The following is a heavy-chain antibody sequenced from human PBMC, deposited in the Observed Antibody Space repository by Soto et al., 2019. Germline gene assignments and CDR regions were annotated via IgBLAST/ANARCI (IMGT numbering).Heavy chain of an antibody. CDR3: ARGSYYTFWSGSKPNPLDV. CDR2: ISYDGSNT. Sequence: GGSLRLSCAASGFTFNSYSMHWVRQAPGKGLEWLTIISYDGSNTYYADSVKGRFTVSRDTSKNTLYLQMNSLRPEDTAVYYCARGSYYTFWSGSKPNPLDVWGQGTTVTVSS. CDR1: GFTFNSYS. V-gene: IGHV3-30-3*01. J-gene: IGHJ6*02. D-gene: IGHD3-3*01.